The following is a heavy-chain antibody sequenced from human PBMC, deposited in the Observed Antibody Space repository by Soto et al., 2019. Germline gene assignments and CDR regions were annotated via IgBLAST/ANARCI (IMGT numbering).Heavy chain of an antibody. CDR3: ATMIRGVISGDFDY. CDR1: GGPISSGGYY. V-gene: IGHV4-39*01. Sequence: SETLSLTCTVSGGPISSGGYYWGWLRQTPEKGLEWIGSIYYVGTTYYNPTLKSRVTISVDTSKNQLSLRLTSVTAADTAIYYCATMIRGVISGDFDYWGQGIQVTVSS. J-gene: IGHJ4*02. CDR2: IYYVGTT. D-gene: IGHD3-10*01.